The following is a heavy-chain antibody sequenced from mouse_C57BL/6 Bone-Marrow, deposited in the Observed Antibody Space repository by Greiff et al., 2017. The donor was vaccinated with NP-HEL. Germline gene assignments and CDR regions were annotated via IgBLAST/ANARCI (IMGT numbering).Heavy chain of an antibody. J-gene: IGHJ1*03. V-gene: IGHV1-50*01. CDR2: IDPSDSYT. CDR1: GYTFTSYW. CDR3: ARQEDNWDWYFDV. Sequence: QVQLQQPGAELVKPGASVKLSCKASGYTFTSYWMQWVKQRPGQGLEWLGEIDPSDSYTNYNQKFKGKATLTVDTSSSTAYMQLSSLTSEDSAVYYCARQEDNWDWYFDVWGTGTTVTVSS. D-gene: IGHD4-1*01.